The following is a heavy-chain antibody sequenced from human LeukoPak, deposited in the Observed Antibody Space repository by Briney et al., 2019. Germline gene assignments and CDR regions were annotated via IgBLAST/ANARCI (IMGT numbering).Heavy chain of an antibody. Sequence: GRSLRLSCAASGFTFDDYAMHWVRQAPGKGLEWVSGISWNSGSIGYADSVKGRFTISRDNAKNSLYLQMNSLRAEDTAVYYCARGSVVTYCSSTSCYLNYWGQGTLVTVSS. CDR3: ARGSVVTYCSSTSCYLNY. D-gene: IGHD2-2*01. J-gene: IGHJ4*03. CDR1: GFTFDDYA. CDR2: ISWNSGSI. V-gene: IGHV3-9*01.